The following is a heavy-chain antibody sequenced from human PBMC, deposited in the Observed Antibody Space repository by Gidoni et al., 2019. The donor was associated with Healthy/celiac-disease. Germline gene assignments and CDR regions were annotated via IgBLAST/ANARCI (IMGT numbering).Heavy chain of an antibody. D-gene: IGHD6-13*01. CDR3: ARGLGYSSSWSGPVDI. CDR1: GFTVSSTY. V-gene: IGHV3-53*01. J-gene: IGHJ3*02. Sequence: EVQLMESGGGLIQPGGSLRLPCAASGFTVSSTYMSWVRQAPGKGLEWVSVIYSGGSTYYADSVKGRFTISRDNSKNTLYLQMNSLRAEDTAVYYCARGLGYSSSWSGPVDIWGQGTMVTVSS. CDR2: IYSGGST.